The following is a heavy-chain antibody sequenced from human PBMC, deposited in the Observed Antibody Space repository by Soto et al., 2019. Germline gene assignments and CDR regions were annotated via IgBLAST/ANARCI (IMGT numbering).Heavy chain of an antibody. V-gene: IGHV5-10-1*01. Sequence: WQPQKICRQGSGYRFASYVVSWVRQLPGKGLEWMGRIDPSDSYTNYSPSFQGHVTISADKSISTAYLQWSSLKASDTAMYYCARRSLGDSSGYYYFLPGMDVWGQGTTVTV. J-gene: IGHJ6*02. D-gene: IGHD3-22*01. CDR1: GYRFASYV. CDR2: IDPSDSYT. CDR3: ARRSLGDSSGYYYFLPGMDV.